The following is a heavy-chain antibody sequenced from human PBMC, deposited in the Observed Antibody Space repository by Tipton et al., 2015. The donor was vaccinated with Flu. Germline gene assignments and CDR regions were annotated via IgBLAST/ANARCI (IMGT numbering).Heavy chain of an antibody. CDR3: AKDRNIRNYYDSSGAYFDY. J-gene: IGHJ4*02. Sequence: SLRLSCAASGFTFRSYAMSWVRQAPGKGLEWVSAISGSGGGTYYADSVKGRFAISRDNSRNTVYLQVNSLRAEDTAVYYCAKDRNIRNYYDSSGAYFDYWGQGTLVTVSS. CDR1: GFTFRSYA. CDR2: ISGSGGGT. D-gene: IGHD3-22*01. V-gene: IGHV3-23*01.